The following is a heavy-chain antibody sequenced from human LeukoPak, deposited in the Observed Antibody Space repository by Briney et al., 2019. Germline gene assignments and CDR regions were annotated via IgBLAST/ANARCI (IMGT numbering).Heavy chain of an antibody. CDR2: IYHSGSA. CDR3: ARGGAVNGFDI. CDR1: GGTFSNFF. V-gene: IGHV4-34*01. J-gene: IGHJ3*02. D-gene: IGHD2-8*01. Sequence: SETLSLTCGVSGGTFSNFFWNWIRQTPGEGLEWIGQIYHSGSADYNPSLKSRVTIPVDTSKTHFSLNLPSVTAAYTAVYYCARGGAVNGFDIWGQETRVTVPS.